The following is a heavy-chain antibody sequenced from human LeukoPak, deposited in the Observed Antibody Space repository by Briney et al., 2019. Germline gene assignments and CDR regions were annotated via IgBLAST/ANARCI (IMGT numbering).Heavy chain of an antibody. CDR2: IYYSGST. CDR3: ARDRPGGSSLDY. V-gene: IGHV4-59*01. D-gene: IGHD6-13*01. Sequence: SETLSLTCTVSGGSISSYYWSWIRQPPGKGLEWIGYIYYSGSTNYNPSLKSRITISVDTSKNQFSLKLSSVTAADTAVYYCARDRPGGSSLDYWGQGTLVTVSS. J-gene: IGHJ4*02. CDR1: GGSISSYY.